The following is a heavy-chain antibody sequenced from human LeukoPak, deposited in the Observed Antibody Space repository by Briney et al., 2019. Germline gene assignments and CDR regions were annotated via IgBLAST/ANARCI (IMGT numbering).Heavy chain of an antibody. J-gene: IGHJ4*02. CDR3: ARTDGDYDYFDY. Sequence: PSETLSLTCAVSGGSISSGGYSWSWIRQPPGKGLEWIGYIYHSGSTYYNPSLKSRVTISVDRSKNQFSLKLSSVTAADTAVYYCARTDGDYDYFDYWGQGTLVTVSS. CDR2: IYHSGST. CDR1: GGSISSGGYS. D-gene: IGHD4-17*01. V-gene: IGHV4-30-2*01.